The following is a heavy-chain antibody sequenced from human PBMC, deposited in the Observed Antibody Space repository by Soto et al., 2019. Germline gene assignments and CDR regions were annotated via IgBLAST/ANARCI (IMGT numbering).Heavy chain of an antibody. D-gene: IGHD2-15*01. CDR3: AAVVVVAATRGYYGMDV. J-gene: IGHJ6*02. CDR2: IIPIFGTA. Sequence: ASVKVSCKASGGTFSSYAISWVRQAPGQGLEWMGGIIPIFGTANYAQKFQGRVTITADESTSTAYMELSSLRSEDTAVYYCAAVVVVAATRGYYGMDVWGQGTTVTVSS. V-gene: IGHV1-69*13. CDR1: GGTFSSYA.